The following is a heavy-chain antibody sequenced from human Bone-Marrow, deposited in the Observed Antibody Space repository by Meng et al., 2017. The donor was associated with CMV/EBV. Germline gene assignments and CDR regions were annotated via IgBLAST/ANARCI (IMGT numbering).Heavy chain of an antibody. CDR1: GFTFSSYA. J-gene: IGHJ6*02. CDR3: ARALPHQLLNYYGMDV. V-gene: IGHV3-30*04. CDR2: ISYDGSNK. D-gene: IGHD2-2*01. Sequence: GGSLRLSCAVSGFTFSSYAMHWVRQAPGKGLEWVAVISYDGSNKYYADSVKGRFTISRDNSKNTLYLQMNSLRAEDTAVYYCARALPHQLLNYYGMDVWGQGTTVTVSS.